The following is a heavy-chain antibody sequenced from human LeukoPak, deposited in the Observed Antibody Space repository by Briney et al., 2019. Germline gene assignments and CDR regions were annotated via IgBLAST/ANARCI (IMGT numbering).Heavy chain of an antibody. CDR1: GYSFTSYW. Sequence: GESLKISCKGSGYSFTSYWIGWVRQMPGKGLEWMGIIYPGDSDTRYSPSFQGQVTISADKSISTAYLQWSSLKASDTALYYCARAGRGYYGILTGPSPDKWGQGTLVTVSS. D-gene: IGHD3-9*01. CDR2: IYPGDSDT. J-gene: IGHJ4*02. V-gene: IGHV5-51*01. CDR3: ARAGRGYYGILTGPSPDK.